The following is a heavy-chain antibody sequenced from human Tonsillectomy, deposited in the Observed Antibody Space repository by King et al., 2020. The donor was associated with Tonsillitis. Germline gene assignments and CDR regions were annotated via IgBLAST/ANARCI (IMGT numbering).Heavy chain of an antibody. D-gene: IGHD6-13*01. CDR3: ATPPGIAAN. CDR1: GFTCSSYW. CDR2: INSDGSST. J-gene: IGHJ4*02. V-gene: IGHV3-74*01. Sequence: VQLVESGGGLVQPGGSLRLSCAASGFTCSSYWMYWFRQAPGKGLVCVSRINSDGSSTSYAASMKGRFTISRDNAKNTLYLQMNILIAEDTAVYYCATPPGIAANWGQGTLVTVSS.